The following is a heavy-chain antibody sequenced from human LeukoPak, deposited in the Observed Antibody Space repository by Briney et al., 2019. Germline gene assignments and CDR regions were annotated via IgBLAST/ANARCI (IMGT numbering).Heavy chain of an antibody. CDR1: GYSISSGYY. D-gene: IGHD5-18*01. Sequence: RSSETLSLTCTVSGYSISSGYYWGWIRQPPGKGLEWIGSIYYSGSTYYNPSLKSRVTISVDTSKNQFSLKLSSVTAADTAVYYCASLVQLRPYWGQGTLVTVSS. V-gene: IGHV4-38-2*02. CDR3: ASLVQLRPY. J-gene: IGHJ4*02. CDR2: IYYSGST.